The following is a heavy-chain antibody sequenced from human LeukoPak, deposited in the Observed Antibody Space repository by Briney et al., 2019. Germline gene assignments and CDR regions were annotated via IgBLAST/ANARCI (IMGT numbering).Heavy chain of an antibody. Sequence: GGSLRLSCAASGFTFSSYAMSWVRQAPGKGLEWVSAISGSGGSTYYADSVKSRFTISRDNSKNTLYLQMNSLRAEDTAVYYCARVPYYYDSSGYYYDYWGQGTLVTVSS. CDR1: GFTFSSYA. D-gene: IGHD3-22*01. CDR3: ARVPYYYDSSGYYYDY. CDR2: ISGSGGST. J-gene: IGHJ4*02. V-gene: IGHV3-23*01.